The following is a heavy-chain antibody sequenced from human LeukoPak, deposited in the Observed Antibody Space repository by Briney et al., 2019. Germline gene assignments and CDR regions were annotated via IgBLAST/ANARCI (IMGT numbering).Heavy chain of an antibody. CDR3: ASHYCSRGTCYFDG. CDR2: VYSGGTT. J-gene: IGHJ4*02. V-gene: IGHV3-53*01. Sequence: GGSLRLSCAVSGFSISTNYMSWVRQAPGKGLEWLCIVYSGGTTSYADSVRGRFTLSRGISKNTVSLQMNDLRVADTAVYYCASHYCSRGTCYFDGWGRGALVIASS. CDR1: GFSISTNY. D-gene: IGHD6-13*01.